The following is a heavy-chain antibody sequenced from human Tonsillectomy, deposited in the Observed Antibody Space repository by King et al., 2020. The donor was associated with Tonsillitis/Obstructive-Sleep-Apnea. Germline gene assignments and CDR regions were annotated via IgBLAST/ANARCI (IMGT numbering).Heavy chain of an antibody. D-gene: IGHD2-15*01. V-gene: IGHV2-5*02. CDR3: ENRGAASDAFDI. Sequence: TLKESGPTLVKPTQTLTLTCTFSGFSLSTSGVSVGWIRQPPGKALEWLTLIYWDDDKRFSPSLKSRLTITKDTSKNQVVLAMTNMDPVDTATYYCENRGAASDAFDIWGQGTMVTVSS. CDR1: GFSLSTSGVS. J-gene: IGHJ3*02. CDR2: IYWDDDK.